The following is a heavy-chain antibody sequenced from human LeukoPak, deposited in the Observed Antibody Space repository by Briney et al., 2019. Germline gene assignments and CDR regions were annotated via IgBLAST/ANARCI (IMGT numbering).Heavy chain of an antibody. J-gene: IGHJ4*02. V-gene: IGHV4-39*01. Sequence: PSETLSLTCTVSGGSISSSSSYWGWIRQPPGKGLEWIGSFYYSGSTYYNPSLKSRVTISVDTSKNQFSLKLSSVTAADTAVYYCARRPRQWLVGPHFDYWGQGTLVTVSS. CDR1: GGSISSSSSY. CDR3: ARRPRQWLVGPHFDY. D-gene: IGHD6-19*01. CDR2: FYYSGST.